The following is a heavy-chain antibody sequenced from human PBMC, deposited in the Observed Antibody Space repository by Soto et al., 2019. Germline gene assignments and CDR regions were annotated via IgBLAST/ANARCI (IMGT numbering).Heavy chain of an antibody. Sequence: PSETLSLTCAVYGGSFSAYYWSWVRQPPGKGLEWIGEIIHSESTKYNPSLKSRVTISVDTSKNQFSLKLSSVTAADTAVYYCARQRPTDGRWEFANYYGMDVWGQVTPVTVSS. V-gene: IGHV4-34*12. D-gene: IGHD1-26*01. CDR1: GGSFSAYY. CDR2: IIHSEST. J-gene: IGHJ6*02. CDR3: ARQRPTDGRWEFANYYGMDV.